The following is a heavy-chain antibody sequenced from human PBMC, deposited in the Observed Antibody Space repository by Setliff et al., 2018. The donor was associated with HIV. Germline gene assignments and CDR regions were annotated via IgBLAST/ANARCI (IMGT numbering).Heavy chain of an antibody. CDR3: ARDVSWRVRTYIDY. Sequence: SLRLSCAASGFTFTSHGMHWVRQAPGKGLEWVSLIRYDGNNKYYTDSVKGRFTISRDNAKNSLSLQMNSLRVEDTAVYYCARDVSWRVRTYIDYWGQGALVTVSS. J-gene: IGHJ4*02. CDR1: GFTFTSHG. V-gene: IGHV3-33*08. CDR2: IRYDGNNK. D-gene: IGHD3-3*01.